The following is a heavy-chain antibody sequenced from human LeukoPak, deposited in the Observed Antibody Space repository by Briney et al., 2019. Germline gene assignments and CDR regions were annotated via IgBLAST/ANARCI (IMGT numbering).Heavy chain of an antibody. CDR1: GYTFTSYG. CDR2: ISAYNGNT. D-gene: IGHD3-16*01. V-gene: IGHV1-18*01. CDR3: ATAQRGFDY. J-gene: IGHJ4*02. Sequence: ASVKVSCKASGYTFTSYGISWVRQAPGQGLEWMGWISAYNGNTNYAQKLQGRVTMTEDTSSDTAYMELSSLRSEDTAVYYCATAQRGFDYWGQGTLVTVSS.